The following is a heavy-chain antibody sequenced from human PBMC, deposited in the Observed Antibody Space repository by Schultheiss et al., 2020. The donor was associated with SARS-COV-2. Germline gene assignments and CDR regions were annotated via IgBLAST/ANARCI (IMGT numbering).Heavy chain of an antibody. CDR1: GFTFSSYG. V-gene: IGHV3-7*01. CDR3: ARDQYGNLDY. J-gene: IGHJ4*02. Sequence: GGSLRLSCAASGFTFSSYGMHWVRQAPGKGLEWVANIKQDGSEKYYVDSVKGQFTISRDNAKNSLYLQMNSLRAEDTAVYYCARDQYGNLDYWGQGTLVTVSS. CDR2: IKQDGSEK. D-gene: IGHD2-2*01.